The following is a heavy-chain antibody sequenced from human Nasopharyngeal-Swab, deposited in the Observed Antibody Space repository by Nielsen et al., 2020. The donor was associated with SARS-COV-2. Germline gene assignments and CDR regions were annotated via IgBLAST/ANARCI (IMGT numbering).Heavy chain of an antibody. Sequence: SQTLSLTCAVYGGSFSSYYWSWIRQPPGKGLEWIGYIYYSGSTNYNPSLKSRVTISVDTSKNQFSLKLSSVTAADTAVYYCASSPKWELLYYWGQGTLVTVSS. CDR3: ASSPKWELLYY. J-gene: IGHJ4*02. V-gene: IGHV4-59*01. D-gene: IGHD1-26*01. CDR1: GGSFSSYY. CDR2: IYYSGST.